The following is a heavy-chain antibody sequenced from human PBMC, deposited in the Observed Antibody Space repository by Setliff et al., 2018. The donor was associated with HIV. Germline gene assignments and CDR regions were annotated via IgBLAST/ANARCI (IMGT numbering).Heavy chain of an antibody. Sequence: ASVKVSCKASGYTFTNYYIHWVRQAPGQGLEWMGLINPSGGKTSYAKKFQGRLTMTRDTSRSTVYMELSSLRSEDTAMYYCARCYYDSSGPTDAFDIWGQGTVGTV. V-gene: IGHV1-46*01. D-gene: IGHD3-22*01. CDR2: INPSGGKT. CDR3: ARCYYDSSGPTDAFDI. J-gene: IGHJ3*02. CDR1: GYTFTNYY.